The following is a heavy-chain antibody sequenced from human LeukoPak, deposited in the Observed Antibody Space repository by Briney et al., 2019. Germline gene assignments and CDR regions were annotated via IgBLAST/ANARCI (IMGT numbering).Heavy chain of an antibody. CDR2: IYYSGST. CDR1: GGSMSRYY. J-gene: IGHJ5*02. CDR3: ARDTVTTWGSWFDP. V-gene: IGHV4-59*13. D-gene: IGHD4-17*01. Sequence: SETLSLICTVSGGSMSRYYWLWLRQPPGKGLEWIGYIYYSGSTNYHPSLKSRVTISVDTSKNQFSLKLSSVTAADTAVYYCARDTVTTWGSWFDPWGQGTLVTVSS.